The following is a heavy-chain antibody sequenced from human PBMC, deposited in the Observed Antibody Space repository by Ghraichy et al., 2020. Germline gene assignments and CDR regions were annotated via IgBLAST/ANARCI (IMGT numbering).Heavy chain of an antibody. D-gene: IGHD3-10*01. V-gene: IGHV4-59*01. CDR3: ARGLPTAYGSGTYYNPFDY. CDR1: GDSINNYY. Sequence: SETLSLTCSVSGDSINNYYWNWIRQPPGEGLEWIGNIYYSGSTIYNPSLKSRVTISLDTSKNQFSLKLTSVTAADTAVYYCARGLPTAYGSGTYYNPFDYWGQGTLVTVSS. CDR2: IYYSGST. J-gene: IGHJ4*02.